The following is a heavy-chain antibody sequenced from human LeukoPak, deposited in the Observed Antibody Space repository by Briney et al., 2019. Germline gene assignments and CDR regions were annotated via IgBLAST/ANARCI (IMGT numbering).Heavy chain of an antibody. V-gene: IGHV4-59*08. D-gene: IGHD3-22*01. CDR2: IYYSGST. Sequence: PSETLSLTCTVSGGSISSYYWSWIRQPPGKGLEWIGYIYYSGSTNYNPSLKSRVTISVDTSKNQFSLKLSSVTAADTAVYYCARLFDSSVIAWGQGTLVTVSS. CDR1: GGSISSYY. J-gene: IGHJ5*02. CDR3: ARLFDSSVIA.